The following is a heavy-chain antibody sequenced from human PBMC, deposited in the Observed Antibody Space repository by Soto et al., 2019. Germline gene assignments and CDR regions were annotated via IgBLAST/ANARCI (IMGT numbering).Heavy chain of an antibody. CDR3: AKDFKIAAAVNWFDP. CDR1: GYTFTSYG. J-gene: IGHJ5*02. CDR2: ISAFNGDT. Sequence: ASVKVSCKXSGYTFTSYGFSWVRQAPGQGLEWMGWISAFNGDTNSAQKFQGRLTMTTDASTDTLYLQMNSLRAEDTAVYYCAKDFKIAAAVNWFDPWGQGTLVTVSS. D-gene: IGHD6-13*01. V-gene: IGHV1-18*01.